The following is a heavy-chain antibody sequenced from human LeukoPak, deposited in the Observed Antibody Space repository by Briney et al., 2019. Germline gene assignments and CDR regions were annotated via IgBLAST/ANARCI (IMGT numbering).Heavy chain of an antibody. J-gene: IGHJ6*02. CDR1: GFTFDDYA. Sequence: GGSLRLSCAASGFTFDDYAMHWVRQAPGKGLEWVSGISWNSGSIGYADSVKGRFTISRDNAKNSLYLQMNSLRAEDTALYYCARSYRDFWSGYYTGYYYYGMDVWAKGPRSPSP. V-gene: IGHV3-9*01. CDR3: ARSYRDFWSGYYTGYYYYGMDV. CDR2: ISWNSGSI. D-gene: IGHD3-3*01.